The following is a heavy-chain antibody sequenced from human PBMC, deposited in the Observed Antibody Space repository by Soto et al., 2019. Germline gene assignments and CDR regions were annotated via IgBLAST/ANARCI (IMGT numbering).Heavy chain of an antibody. J-gene: IGHJ4*02. D-gene: IGHD2-2*03. CDR3: VREEDGLNDFDS. V-gene: IGHV3-48*01. Sequence: EVQLVESGGGLVQPGGSLRLSCAASGFTFSTYGMDWVRQGPDKGLEWVSYIASGTSGISHYADSVKGRFTISRDNAKNSLYLQMDSLRTEDTAVYYCVREEDGLNDFDSWGQGTLVTVSS. CDR2: IASGTSGIS. CDR1: GFTFSTYG.